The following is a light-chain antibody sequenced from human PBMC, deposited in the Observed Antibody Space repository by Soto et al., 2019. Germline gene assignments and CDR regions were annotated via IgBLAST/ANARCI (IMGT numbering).Light chain of an antibody. Sequence: EIVLPQYTGPLSLSAGERATLSCMASQSVSSTYLAWYQQKPGQAPRPLIYGASSRATGIPDRFSGSGSGTDFTLTISRLEPEDFAVYYCQQYGSAPPITFCQGTRLEI. CDR3: QQYGSAPPIT. V-gene: IGKV3-20*01. J-gene: IGKJ5*01. CDR2: GAS. CDR1: QSVSSTY.